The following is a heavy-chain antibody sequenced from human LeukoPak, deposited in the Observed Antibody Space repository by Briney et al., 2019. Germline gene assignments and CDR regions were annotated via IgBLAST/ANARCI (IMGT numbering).Heavy chain of an antibody. D-gene: IGHD3-3*01. CDR3: ARGHDFWSGYYLDY. CDR2: IYHSGST. V-gene: IGHV4-30-2*01. CDR1: GGSISSGGYF. J-gene: IGHJ4*02. Sequence: SETLSLTCTVSGGSISSGGYFWSWIRQPPGKGLEWIGYIYHSGSTYYNPSLKSRVTISVDRSKNQFSLKLNSVAAADTAVYYCARGHDFWSGYYLDYWGQGTLVTVSS.